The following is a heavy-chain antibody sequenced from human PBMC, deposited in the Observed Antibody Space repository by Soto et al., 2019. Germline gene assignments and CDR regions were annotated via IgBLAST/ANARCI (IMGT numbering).Heavy chain of an antibody. Sequence: QVQLQESGPGLVKPSETLSLTCTVSGGSISSYYWSWIRQPPGKGLEWIGYIYYSGSTNYNPSLKRRVTISVDTSKNQFPLKLSSVTAADTAVYYCPRGLLQLVWYFDLWGRGTLVTVSS. J-gene: IGHJ2*01. CDR2: IYYSGST. CDR1: GGSISSYY. CDR3: PRGLLQLVWYFDL. V-gene: IGHV4-59*08. D-gene: IGHD2-21*01.